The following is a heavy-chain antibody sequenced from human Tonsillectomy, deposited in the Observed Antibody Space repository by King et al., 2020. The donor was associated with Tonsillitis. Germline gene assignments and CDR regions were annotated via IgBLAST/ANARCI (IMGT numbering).Heavy chain of an antibody. J-gene: IGHJ6*03. Sequence: VQLVESGGGVVQPGRSLRLSCAASGFTFSNYGMHWVRQAPGKGLEWVAVVSNDGTKKYYADSVQGRFTISRDNSKDTVYLQMNSLRAEDTAVYYCAKDFGSGSYYYYYMDVWGKGTTVTAAS. CDR1: GFTFSNYG. CDR2: VSNDGTKK. CDR3: AKDFGSGSYYYYYMDV. D-gene: IGHD3-3*01. V-gene: IGHV3-30*18.